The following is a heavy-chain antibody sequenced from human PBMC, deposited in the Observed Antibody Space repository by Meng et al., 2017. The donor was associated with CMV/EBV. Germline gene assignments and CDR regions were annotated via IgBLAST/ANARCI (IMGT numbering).Heavy chain of an antibody. J-gene: IGHJ4*02. V-gene: IGHV3-30*02. CDR2: IRYDGSNK. CDR3: AKNGATTVTTCHFDY. CDR1: GFTFSSYG. D-gene: IGHD4-11*01. Sequence: GGSLRLSCAASGFTFSSYGMHWVRQAPGKGLEWVAFIRYDGSNKYYADSVKGRFTISRDNSKNMLYLQMNSLRAEDTAVYYCAKNGATTVTTCHFDYWGQGTLVTVSS.